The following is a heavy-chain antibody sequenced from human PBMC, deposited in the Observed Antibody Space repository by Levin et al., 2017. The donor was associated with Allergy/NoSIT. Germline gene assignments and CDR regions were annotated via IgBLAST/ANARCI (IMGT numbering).Heavy chain of an antibody. CDR3: ARDASVGGSFYGRFDY. J-gene: IGHJ4*02. CDR1: GGSISSFY. Sequence: SQTLSLTCTVSGGSISSFYWNWIRQPPGKGLEWIGYIYYSGSTNYNPSLKSRVIVSVDTSKNQFSLKLNSVTAADTAVYYCARDASVGGSFYGRFDYWGQGTLVTVSS. CDR2: IYYSGST. V-gene: IGHV4-59*01. D-gene: IGHD1-26*01.